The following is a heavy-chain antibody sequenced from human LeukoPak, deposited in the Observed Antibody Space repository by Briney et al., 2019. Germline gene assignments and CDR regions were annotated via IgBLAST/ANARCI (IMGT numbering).Heavy chain of an antibody. D-gene: IGHD3-22*01. CDR1: GFTFSDYY. V-gene: IGHV3-11*01. Sequence: PGGSLRLSCAASGFTFSDYYMSWIRQAPGKGLEWVSYISSSGSTIYYADSVKGRFTISRDNAKNSLYLQMNSLRAEDTAVYYCARDPYYYVSSGSVDYWGQGTLVTVSS. CDR3: ARDPYYYVSSGSVDY. CDR2: ISSSGSTI. J-gene: IGHJ4*02.